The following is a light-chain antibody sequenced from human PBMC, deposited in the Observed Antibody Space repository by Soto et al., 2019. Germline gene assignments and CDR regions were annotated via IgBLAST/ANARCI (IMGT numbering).Light chain of an antibody. CDR1: QSVSSSY. J-gene: IGKJ3*01. V-gene: IGKV3-20*01. CDR2: GAS. CDR3: QQYGSSGFT. Sequence: EIVLPPSPGTLSLSPGESATLSCRASQSVSSSYLAWYQQKPGQAPRLLIYGASSRATGIPDRFSGSGSGTDFTLTISRLEPEDFAVYYCQQYGSSGFTFGPGTKVDIK.